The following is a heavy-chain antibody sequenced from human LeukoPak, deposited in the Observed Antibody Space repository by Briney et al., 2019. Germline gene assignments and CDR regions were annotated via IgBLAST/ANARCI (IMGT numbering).Heavy chain of an antibody. J-gene: IGHJ4*01. CDR1: GFTFSSYA. Sequence: GGSLRLSCAASGFTFSSYAMHWVRQAPGKGLEWVAVISYDGSNKYYADSVKGRFTISRDNSKNTLYLQMNSLRAEDTAVYYCARGGMITFGGVIGDYWGHGTLVTVSS. V-gene: IGHV3-30*04. D-gene: IGHD3-16*02. CDR3: ARGGMITFGGVIGDY. CDR2: ISYDGSNK.